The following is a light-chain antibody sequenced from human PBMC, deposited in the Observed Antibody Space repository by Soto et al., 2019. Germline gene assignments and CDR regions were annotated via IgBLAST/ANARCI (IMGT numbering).Light chain of an antibody. CDR2: KAS. CDR3: QQYSSYPKT. V-gene: IGKV1-5*03. Sequence: DIQMTQSPSTLSASVGDRVTITCRASQTISSWLAWYQQKPGKAPKVLIYKASSLESGVPSRFSGSGSGTEFTLTISSLQPDDVAAYYCQQYSSYPKTFGQGTKVEIK. J-gene: IGKJ1*01. CDR1: QTISSW.